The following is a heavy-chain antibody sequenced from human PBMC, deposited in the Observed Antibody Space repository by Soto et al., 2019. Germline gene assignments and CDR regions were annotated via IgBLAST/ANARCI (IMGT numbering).Heavy chain of an antibody. CDR3: ASEHAPTHPFDS. J-gene: IGHJ4*01. V-gene: IGHV4-59*01. Sequence: SETLSLTFTVSAASIINAYWSWSPKAPGKGMEWIGFNFHSWNAKYKITLNSPVTISVDTSKNQFSQSLDAETAADTAVYFCASEHAPTHPFDSWGQGTLVTVSS. CDR2: NFHSWNA. CDR1: AASIINAY. D-gene: IGHD2-2*01.